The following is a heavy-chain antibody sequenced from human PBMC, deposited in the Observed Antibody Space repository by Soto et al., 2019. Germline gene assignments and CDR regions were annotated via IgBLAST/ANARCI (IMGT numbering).Heavy chain of an antibody. V-gene: IGHV3-9*01. CDR1: GFTFDDYA. J-gene: IGHJ6*03. D-gene: IGHD3-3*01. CDR2: ISWNSGSI. Sequence: SLRLSCAASGFTFDDYAMHWVRQAPGKGLEWVSGISWNSGSIGYADSVKGRFTISRDNAKNSLYLQMNSLRAEDTALYYCARELNDFWSGQPNYYYYYMDVWGKGTTVTVSS. CDR3: ARELNDFWSGQPNYYYYYMDV.